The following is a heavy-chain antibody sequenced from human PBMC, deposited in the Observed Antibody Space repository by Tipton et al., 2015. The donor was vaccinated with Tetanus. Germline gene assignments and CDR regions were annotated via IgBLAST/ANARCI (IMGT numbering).Heavy chain of an antibody. CDR2: INPNSGGT. D-gene: IGHD3-3*01. CDR1: GYASTGYY. CDR3: ARDPIIFGGGNWFDP. J-gene: IGHJ5*02. Sequence: QVQLVQSGAEVKKPGASVKVSCKASGYASTGYYMHWVRQAPGQGLEWMGWINPNSGGTNYAQKFQGRVTMTRDTSISTAYMELSRLRSDDTAVYYCARDPIIFGGGNWFDPWGQGTLVTVSS. V-gene: IGHV1-2*02.